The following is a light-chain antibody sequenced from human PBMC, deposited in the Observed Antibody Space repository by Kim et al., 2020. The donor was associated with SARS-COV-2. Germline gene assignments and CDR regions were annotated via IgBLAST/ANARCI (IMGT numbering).Light chain of an antibody. J-gene: IGLJ2*01. CDR2: GVT. CDR3: SSYTSSTTLV. V-gene: IGLV2-14*03. Sequence: GQSITISCTGSSGDIGGYDFVSWYQQFPGKAPKLMIYGVTNRPSGVSSRFSGSKSGNTASLIISGLQAEDEADYYCSSYTSSTTLVFGGGTKLTVL. CDR1: SGDIGGYDF.